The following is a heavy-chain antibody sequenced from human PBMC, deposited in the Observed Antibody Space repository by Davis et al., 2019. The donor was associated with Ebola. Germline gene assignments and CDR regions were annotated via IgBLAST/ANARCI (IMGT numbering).Heavy chain of an antibody. Sequence: GESLKIPCAASGFTFSSYWMSWVRQAPGKGLEWVANIKQDGSEKYYVDSVKGRFTISRDNAKNSLYLQMNSLRAEDTAVYYCARDLLTGTTWDYWGQGTLVTVSS. CDR3: ARDLLTGTTWDY. J-gene: IGHJ4*02. V-gene: IGHV3-7*03. D-gene: IGHD1-20*01. CDR1: GFTFSSYW. CDR2: IKQDGSEK.